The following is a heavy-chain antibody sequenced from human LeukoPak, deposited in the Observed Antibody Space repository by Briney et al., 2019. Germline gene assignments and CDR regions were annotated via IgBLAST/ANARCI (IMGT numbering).Heavy chain of an antibody. CDR2: IKYDGRDK. Sequence: GESLRLSCAAAGFTFSIYWMSWVRQAPGKGLEWVANIKYDGRDKYYVDSVKGRFTISRDNAKNSLYLQMNSLRAEDTAVYYCARAEMTTITYPDYWGQGTPVTVSS. CDR1: GFTFSIYW. CDR3: ARAEMTTITYPDY. J-gene: IGHJ4*02. D-gene: IGHD5-24*01. V-gene: IGHV3-7*01.